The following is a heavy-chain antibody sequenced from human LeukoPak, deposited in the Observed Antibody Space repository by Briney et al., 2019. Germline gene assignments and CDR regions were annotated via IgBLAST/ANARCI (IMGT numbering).Heavy chain of an antibody. CDR1: AGSFISSSHH. D-gene: IGHD5-12*01. J-gene: IGHJ5*01. V-gene: IGHV4-39*01. Sequence: PSETLSLTCTVSAGSFISSSHHWGWFRQSPGKGLEWIGTVYYGRTTYYNPSLDGRVTISLDTSANHFSLQLNSVTAADTAVYYCVRHDGRGGATMGAFDSWGQGSLVTVSS. CDR3: VRHDGRGGATMGAFDS. CDR2: VYYGRTT.